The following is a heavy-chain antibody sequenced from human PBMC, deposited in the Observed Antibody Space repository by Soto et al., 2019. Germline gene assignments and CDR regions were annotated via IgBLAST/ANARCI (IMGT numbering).Heavy chain of an antibody. CDR1: GYTFTSYA. D-gene: IGHD3-3*01. J-gene: IGHJ6*04. CDR3: ARDKRRRDLLGRVAISFYYYGMDV. Sequence: ASVKVSCKASGYTFTSYAMHWVRQAPGQRLEWMGWINAGNGNTKYSQKFQGRVTITRDTSASTAYMELSSLRSEDTAVYYCARDKRRRDLLGRVAISFYYYGMDVWGVGNSVTVSS. V-gene: IGHV1-3*01. CDR2: INAGNGNT.